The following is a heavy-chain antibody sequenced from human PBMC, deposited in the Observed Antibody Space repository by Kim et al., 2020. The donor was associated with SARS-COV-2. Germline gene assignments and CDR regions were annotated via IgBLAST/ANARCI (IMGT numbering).Heavy chain of an antibody. V-gene: IGHV3-9*01. Sequence: ASVKCRFTNSRDNAKNSLYLQMNSLRAEDTALYYCAKDMAPYSSSSCFDYWGQGTLVTVSS. D-gene: IGHD6-6*01. CDR3: AKDMAPYSSSSCFDY. J-gene: IGHJ4*02.